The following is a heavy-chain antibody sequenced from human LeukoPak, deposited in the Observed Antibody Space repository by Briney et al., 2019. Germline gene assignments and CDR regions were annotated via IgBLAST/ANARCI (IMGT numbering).Heavy chain of an antibody. Sequence: PSETLSLTCAVYGGSFSGYYWSWIRQPPGKGLEWIGEINHSGSTNNNPSLKSRVTVSVDTSKKQFSLRLSSVNAADTAVYYCARRTMYDDSSKYYPIDYWGQGTLVTVSS. J-gene: IGHJ4*02. CDR2: INHSGST. CDR3: ARRTMYDDSSKYYPIDY. V-gene: IGHV4-34*01. D-gene: IGHD3-22*01. CDR1: GGSFSGYY.